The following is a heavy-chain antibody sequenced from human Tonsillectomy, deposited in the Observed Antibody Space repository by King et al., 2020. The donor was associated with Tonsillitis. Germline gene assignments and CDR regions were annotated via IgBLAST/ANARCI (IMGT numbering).Heavy chain of an antibody. Sequence: VQLVESGGGFVQPGGSLRLSCAASGFTFSSYTMNWVRQAPGKGLEWVSYIDTCRNTIYYADSVKGRFTISRDNAKNSWYLQMNSLRAQDTAVYYWARGGWFDPWGQGTLVTVSS. CDR1: GFTFSSYT. CDR2: IDTCRNTI. J-gene: IGHJ5*02. CDR3: ARGGWFDP. V-gene: IGHV3-48*01.